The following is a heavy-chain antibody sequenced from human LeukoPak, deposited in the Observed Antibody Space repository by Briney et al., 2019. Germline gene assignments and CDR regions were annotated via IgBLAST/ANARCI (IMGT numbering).Heavy chain of an antibody. CDR2: ISTTSRTI. D-gene: IGHD2-21*01. Sequence: PGGSLRLSCAASGFTFSSYGMHWVRQAPGKGLEWVSYISTTSRTIHYADSVKGRFTISRDNAKNSLYLQMNSLRAEDTAVYYCARAGHADSFDYWGQGALVTVSS. CDR1: GFTFSSYG. CDR3: ARAGHADSFDY. J-gene: IGHJ4*02. V-gene: IGHV3-48*01.